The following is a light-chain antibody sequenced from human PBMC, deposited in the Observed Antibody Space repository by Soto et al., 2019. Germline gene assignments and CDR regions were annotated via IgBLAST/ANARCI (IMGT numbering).Light chain of an antibody. J-gene: IGKJ2*01. CDR1: QSISSY. V-gene: IGKV1-39*01. Sequence: DIQMTQSPSSLSASVGDRVTITCRASQSISSYLNWYQQKPGKAPKLLIYAASSLQSGVPSRFSGSGSGTDFTLTISSLQPEECATYYCQQSYSTPYTFGQQTKLEIK. CDR3: QQSYSTPYT. CDR2: AAS.